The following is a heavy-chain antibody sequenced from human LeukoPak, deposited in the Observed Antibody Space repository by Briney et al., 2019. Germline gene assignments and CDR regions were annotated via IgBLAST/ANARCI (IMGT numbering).Heavy chain of an antibody. Sequence: SETLSLTCAVSGGSISSGGYSWSWIRQPPGKGLEWIGYIYHSGSTYYNPSLKSRVTISVDTSKNQFSLKLSSVTAADTAVYYCARGRDGYIRDGMDVWGQGTTVTVSS. CDR1: GGSISSGGYS. CDR3: ARGRDGYIRDGMDV. CDR2: IYHSGST. D-gene: IGHD5-24*01. J-gene: IGHJ6*02. V-gene: IGHV4-30-2*05.